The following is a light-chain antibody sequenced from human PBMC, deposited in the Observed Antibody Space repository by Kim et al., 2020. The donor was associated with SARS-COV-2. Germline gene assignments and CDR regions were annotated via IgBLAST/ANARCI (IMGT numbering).Light chain of an antibody. CDR1: SNNVGNQG. CDR3: SSWDSSLTAWV. Sequence: TATLPCTGNSNNVGNQGAAWLQHHQGHPPKLLSYRNNNRPSGISERLSASRSGNTASLTISGLQPEDEADYYCSSWDSSLTAWVFGGGTQLTVL. J-gene: IGLJ3*02. CDR2: RNN. V-gene: IGLV10-54*01.